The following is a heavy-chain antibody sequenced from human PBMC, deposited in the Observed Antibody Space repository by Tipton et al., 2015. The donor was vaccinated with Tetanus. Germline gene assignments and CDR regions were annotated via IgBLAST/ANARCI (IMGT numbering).Heavy chain of an antibody. CDR1: GGSISSGGYY. D-gene: IGHD1-26*01. V-gene: IGHV4-31*03. CDR2: VYNSGST. J-gene: IGHJ4*02. CDR3: ARDQGGGARGWISFAY. Sequence: TLSLTCSVSGGSISSGGYYWSWIRQHPGKGLEWIGDVYNSGSTYYNPSLKSRVTISVDTSKNQFSLKLNSVTAAATAVSYCARDQGGGARGWISFAYWGQGSLVTVSS.